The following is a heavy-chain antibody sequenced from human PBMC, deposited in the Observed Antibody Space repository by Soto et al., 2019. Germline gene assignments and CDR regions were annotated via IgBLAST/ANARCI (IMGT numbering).Heavy chain of an antibody. CDR2: ISSRSSTI. Sequence: QVQLVESGGGLSKPGGSRGLPCEASGFPFSNYYMSWIRQPPGKGLEWVSYISSRSSTIFYADSVKGRFTISRDNVKNSLYLQMNSLRAEDTAVYYCASGTNGAFFVYWGQGILVTVSS. V-gene: IGHV3-11*01. D-gene: IGHD2-8*01. CDR1: GFPFSNYY. J-gene: IGHJ4*02. CDR3: ASGTNGAFFVY.